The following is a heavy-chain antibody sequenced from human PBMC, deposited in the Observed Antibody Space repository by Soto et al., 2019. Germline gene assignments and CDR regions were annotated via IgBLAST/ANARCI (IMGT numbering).Heavy chain of an antibody. D-gene: IGHD3-22*01. Sequence: GGSLRLSCAASGFSLSTHWMHWVRQVPGKGLVWVSRINGDGSQTTYADSVRGRLTVSRDNAKNTLYLQMNNLRVEDTAVYYCAGDYPHDSTVAGDYWGQGTLVTVSS. V-gene: IGHV3-74*01. CDR2: INGDGSQT. CDR1: GFSLSTHW. J-gene: IGHJ4*02. CDR3: AGDYPHDSTVAGDY.